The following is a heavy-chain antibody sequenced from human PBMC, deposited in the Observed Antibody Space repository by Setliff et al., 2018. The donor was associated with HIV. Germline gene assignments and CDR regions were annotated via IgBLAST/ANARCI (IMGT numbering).Heavy chain of an antibody. Sequence: GESLKISCAASGFTFHDYDMTWVRQVPGKGLEWVSGINWNGGSTDYADSVKGRFTISRDNAKNSLYLQMNTLRAEDTALYYCSRLVVGFSGTSAYMNVWGRGTTVTVSS. J-gene: IGHJ6*03. CDR1: GFTFHDYD. V-gene: IGHV3-20*04. CDR2: INWNGGST. CDR3: SRLVVGFSGTSAYMNV. D-gene: IGHD1-26*01.